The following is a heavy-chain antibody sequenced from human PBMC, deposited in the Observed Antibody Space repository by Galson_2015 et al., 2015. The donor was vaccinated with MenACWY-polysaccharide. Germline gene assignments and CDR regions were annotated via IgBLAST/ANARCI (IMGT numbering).Heavy chain of an antibody. D-gene: IGHD3-10*01. J-gene: IGHJ4*02. Sequence: SLKLSCAASGFTFTNYAMTWVRQDPGKGLEWIGWLSASDGKTYYADTVKGRFTISRDNSRNMLYMQMNSLRAEDTAVYHCVKYGLGNLGKAMVQVVDYWGRGTLVTVSS. V-gene: IGHV3-23*01. CDR2: LSASDGKT. CDR3: VKYGLGNLGKAMVQVVDY. CDR1: GFTFTNYA.